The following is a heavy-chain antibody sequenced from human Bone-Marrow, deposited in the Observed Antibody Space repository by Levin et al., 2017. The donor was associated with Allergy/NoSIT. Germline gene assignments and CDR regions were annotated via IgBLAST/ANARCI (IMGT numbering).Heavy chain of an antibody. Sequence: GGSLRLSCAASGFTFSSYGMHWVRQAPGKGLEWVAVISYDGSNKYYADSVKGRFTISRDNSKNTLYLQMNSLRAEDTAVYYCAKEGGSDDDYGDYGEGDYFDYWGQGTLVTVSS. D-gene: IGHD4-17*01. CDR2: ISYDGSNK. V-gene: IGHV3-30*18. CDR1: GFTFSSYG. CDR3: AKEGGSDDDYGDYGEGDYFDY. J-gene: IGHJ4*02.